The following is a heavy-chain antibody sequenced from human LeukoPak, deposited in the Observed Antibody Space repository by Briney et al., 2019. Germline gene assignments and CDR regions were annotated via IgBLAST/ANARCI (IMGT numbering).Heavy chain of an antibody. D-gene: IGHD1-14*01. V-gene: IGHV3-7*03. CDR2: IKQDGSEK. Sequence: PGGSLRLSCAASTFTFSNYWMSWVRQAPGKGLEWVANIKQDGSEKHYVDSVKGRFTISRDNAKTSLYLQMNSLRAEDTAVYYCARDVLAAGATGTFDIWGQGTMVTVSS. J-gene: IGHJ3*02. CDR1: TFTFSNYW. CDR3: ARDVLAAGATGTFDI.